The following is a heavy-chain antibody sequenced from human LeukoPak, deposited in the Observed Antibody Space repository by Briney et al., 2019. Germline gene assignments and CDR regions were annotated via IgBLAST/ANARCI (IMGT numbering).Heavy chain of an antibody. Sequence: PSAKASCKPSGYTSTDYYMHCVRQAPGQGLEWMRWINPNNAGTSYAKKFQARVTMTRDTSITTSYTALPSPTSPDTALYYSARGYSSSDHNFDYWGQGTLVTVSS. D-gene: IGHD6-6*01. V-gene: IGHV1-2*02. CDR1: GYTSTDYY. J-gene: IGHJ4*02. CDR3: ARGYSSSDHNFDY. CDR2: INPNNAGT.